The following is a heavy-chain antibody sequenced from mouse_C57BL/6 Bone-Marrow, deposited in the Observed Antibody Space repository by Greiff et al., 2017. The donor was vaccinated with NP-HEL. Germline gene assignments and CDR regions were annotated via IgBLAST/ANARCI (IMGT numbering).Heavy chain of an antibody. V-gene: IGHV5-4*01. Sequence: EVQVVESGGGLVKPGGSLKLSCAASGFTFSSYAMSWVRQTPEKRLEWVATISDGGSYTYYPDNVKGRFTISRDNAKNNLYLQMSHLKSEDTAMYYCARSSYYYGSSLGPWFAYWGQGTLVTVSA. J-gene: IGHJ3*01. D-gene: IGHD1-1*01. CDR2: ISDGGSYT. CDR3: ARSSYYYGSSLGPWFAY. CDR1: GFTFSSYA.